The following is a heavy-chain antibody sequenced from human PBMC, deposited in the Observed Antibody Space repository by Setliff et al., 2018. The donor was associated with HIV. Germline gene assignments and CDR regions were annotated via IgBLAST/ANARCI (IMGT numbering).Heavy chain of an antibody. CDR3: ARHGQYGSGSYYNRPFDY. CDR1: GYRFASYW. CDR2: IYPGDSDT. V-gene: IGHV5-51*01. J-gene: IGHJ4*02. Sequence: GESLKISCQGSGYRFASYWIGWVRQMPGKGLEWMGIIYPGDSDTRYSPSFQGQVTISADKSISTAYLQWSNLKASDTAIYYCARHGQYGSGSYYNRPFDYWGRGTQVTVSS. D-gene: IGHD3-10*01.